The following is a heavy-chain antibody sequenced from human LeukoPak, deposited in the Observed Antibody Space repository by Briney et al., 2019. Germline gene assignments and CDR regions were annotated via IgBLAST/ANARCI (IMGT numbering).Heavy chain of an antibody. CDR1: GFTVSNNY. J-gene: IGHJ4*02. CDR2: IKTDGSLT. Sequence: GGSLRLSCAASGFTVSNNYVSWVRQAPGKGLEWVANIKTDGSLTYYVDSVKGRFTISRDNAKNSLYLQMNSLRAEDTAVYYCARDLNWETYWGQGTLVSVSS. D-gene: IGHD7-27*01. V-gene: IGHV3-7*01. CDR3: ARDLNWETY.